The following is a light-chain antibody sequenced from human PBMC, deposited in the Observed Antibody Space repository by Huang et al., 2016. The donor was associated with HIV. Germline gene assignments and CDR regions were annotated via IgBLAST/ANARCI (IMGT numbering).Light chain of an antibody. Sequence: EIVMTQSPATLSVSPGERATLSCRASQSVSSNLAWYQQKPGQAPRLLIYGASTRATGIPARFSGSGSGTEFTLSISSLQPEDIASYYCQQTYTTPLTFGGRTKVEIK. CDR2: GAS. CDR1: QSVSSN. V-gene: IGKV3-15*01. CDR3: QQTYTTPLT. J-gene: IGKJ4*01.